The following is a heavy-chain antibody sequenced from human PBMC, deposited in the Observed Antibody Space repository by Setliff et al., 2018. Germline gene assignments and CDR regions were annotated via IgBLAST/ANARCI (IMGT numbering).Heavy chain of an antibody. CDR3: ATSGFCSAGSCYSFDD. V-gene: IGHV4-39*07. CDR1: GGSISNSDYY. CDR2: ISPGGST. Sequence: PSETLSLTCSVSGGSISNSDYYWSWIRQPPGKGLEWIGEISPGGSTIYNPSLRSRVTMSVDTAKNRFSLNLTSVTAADTAVYYCATSGFCSAGSCYSFDDWGQGALVTVSS. D-gene: IGHD6-19*01. J-gene: IGHJ4*02.